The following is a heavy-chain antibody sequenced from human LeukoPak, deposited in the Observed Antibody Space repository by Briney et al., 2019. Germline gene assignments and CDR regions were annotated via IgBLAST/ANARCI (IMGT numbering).Heavy chain of an antibody. D-gene: IGHD1-14*01. CDR3: TRANVPYHRPPGIEYFQR. Sequence: PSETLSLTCTVSGGSISNYHWNWIRQTPGKGLEWIGYIYYRGSPNYNPSLKSRVTISVDTSKNQFSLNLNSVTAADTAVYYCTRANVPYHRPPGIEYFQRWGPGTLVTVSS. V-gene: IGHV4-59*01. CDR1: GGSISNYH. J-gene: IGHJ1*01. CDR2: IYYRGSP.